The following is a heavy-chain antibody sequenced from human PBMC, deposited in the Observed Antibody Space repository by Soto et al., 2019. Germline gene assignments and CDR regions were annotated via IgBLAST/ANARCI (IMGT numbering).Heavy chain of an antibody. CDR3: ARDDYDILTGYYLDYYYYGMDV. D-gene: IGHD3-9*01. CDR2: IWYDGSNK. V-gene: IGHV3-33*01. CDR1: GFTFSSYG. J-gene: IGHJ6*02. Sequence: GGSLRLSCAASGFTFSSYGMHWVRQAPGKGLEWVAVIWYDGSNKYYADSVKGRFTISRGNSKNTLYLQMNSLRAEDTAVYYCARDDYDILTGYYLDYYYYGMDVWGQGTTVTVSS.